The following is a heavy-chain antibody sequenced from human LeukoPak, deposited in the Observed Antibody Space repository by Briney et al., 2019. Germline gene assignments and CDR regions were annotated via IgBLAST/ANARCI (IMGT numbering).Heavy chain of an antibody. V-gene: IGHV4-34*01. CDR1: GGSFSGYY. CDR3: ARRSGYGSGSWFPNYYYYYYMDV. CDR2: INHSGST. D-gene: IGHD3-10*01. J-gene: IGHJ6*03. Sequence: EASETLSLTCAVYGGSFSGYYWSWIRQPPGKGLEWIGEINHSGSTNYNPSLKSRVTISVDTSKNQFSLKLSSVTAADTAVYYCARRSGYGSGSWFPNYYYYYYMDVWGKGTTVTISS.